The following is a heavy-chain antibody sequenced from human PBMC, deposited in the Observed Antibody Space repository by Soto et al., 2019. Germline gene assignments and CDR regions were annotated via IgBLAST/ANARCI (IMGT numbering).Heavy chain of an antibody. CDR1: GYTFTSYG. J-gene: IGHJ5*02. D-gene: IGHD6-19*01. CDR3: AGVAGFYWFDP. Sequence: ASVKVSCKASGYTFTSYGISWVRQAPGQGLEWMGWISAYNGNTNYAQKLQDRVTMTTDTSTSTAYVELRSLRSYYTAVYYCAGVAGFYWFDPWGQGTLVTVSS. V-gene: IGHV1-18*01. CDR2: ISAYNGNT.